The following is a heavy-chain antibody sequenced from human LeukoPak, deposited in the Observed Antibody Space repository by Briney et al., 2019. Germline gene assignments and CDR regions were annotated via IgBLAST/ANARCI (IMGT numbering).Heavy chain of an antibody. CDR3: ARVQYYDSSGYYNYYYYYYMDV. Sequence: SETLSLTCTVSGGSISSGSYYWSWIRQPAGKGLEWIGRIYTSGSTNYNPSLKSRVTISVDTSKNQFSLKLSSVTAADTAVYYCARVQYYDSSGYYNYYYYYYMDVWGKGTTVTVSS. CDR2: IYTSGST. V-gene: IGHV4-61*02. D-gene: IGHD3-22*01. J-gene: IGHJ6*03. CDR1: GGSISSGSYY.